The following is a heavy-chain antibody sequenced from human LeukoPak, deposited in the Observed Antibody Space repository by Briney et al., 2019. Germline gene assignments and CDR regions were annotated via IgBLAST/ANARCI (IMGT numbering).Heavy chain of an antibody. CDR3: ARVAYCGGDCYSHGDY. CDR1: GLTFSSYW. Sequence: PPGGSLRLSCAASGLTFSSYWMHWVRQAPGKGLVWVSRINSDGSSTSYADSVKGRFTISRDNAKNTLYLQMNSLRAEDTAVYYCARVAYCGGDCYSHGDYWGQGTLVTVSS. J-gene: IGHJ4*02. D-gene: IGHD2-21*02. CDR2: INSDGSST. V-gene: IGHV3-74*01.